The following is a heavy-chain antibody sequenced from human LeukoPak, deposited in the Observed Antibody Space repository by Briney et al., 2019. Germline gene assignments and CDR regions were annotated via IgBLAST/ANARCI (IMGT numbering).Heavy chain of an antibody. D-gene: IGHD3-10*01. Sequence: GGSLRLSCAASGFTFDDYAMHWVRQAPGKGLEGVSGISWNSGSIGYADSVKGRFTISRDNAKNSLYLQMNSLRAEDTALYYCAKVAAMVRGVDAFDIWGQGTMVTVSS. CDR1: GFTFDDYA. CDR2: ISWNSGSI. J-gene: IGHJ3*02. CDR3: AKVAAMVRGVDAFDI. V-gene: IGHV3-9*01.